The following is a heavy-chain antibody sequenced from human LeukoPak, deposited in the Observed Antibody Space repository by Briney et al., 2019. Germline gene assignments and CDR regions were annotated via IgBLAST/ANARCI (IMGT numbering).Heavy chain of an antibody. CDR1: GYTFTNYY. D-gene: IGHD1-14*01. J-gene: IGHJ4*02. CDR2: INPSGGST. CDR3: ARDQRNLFDY. Sequence: ASVKVSCKASGYTFTNYYMHWVRQAPGQGLEWMGIINPSGGSTSYAQKFQGRVTMTRDTSTGTVYMELSSLRSEDTAVYYCARDQRNLFDYWGQGTLVTVSS. V-gene: IGHV1-46*01.